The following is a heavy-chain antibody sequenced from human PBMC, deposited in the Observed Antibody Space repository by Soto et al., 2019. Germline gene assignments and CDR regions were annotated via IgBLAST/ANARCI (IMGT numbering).Heavy chain of an antibody. J-gene: IGHJ6*02. CDR1: GYTFTSYG. CDR2: ISTYNSNT. Sequence: ASVKVSGKASGYTFTSYGISWVRQAPGQGLEWIVWISTYNSNTNYAQKLQGRVAMTTDTSTSTAYMELRSLRSDDTAVYYCARGCSSTSCRSYGVDVWGQESTVTVS. CDR3: ARGCSSTSCRSYGVDV. V-gene: IGHV1-18*01. D-gene: IGHD2-2*01.